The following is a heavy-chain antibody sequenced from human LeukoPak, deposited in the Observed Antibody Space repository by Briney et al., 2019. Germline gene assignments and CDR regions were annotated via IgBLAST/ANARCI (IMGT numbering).Heavy chain of an antibody. CDR2: IIPIFGTA. V-gene: IGHV1-69*05. J-gene: IGHJ5*02. CDR3: AREWNNWFDP. CDR1: GGTFSSYA. Sequence: GASVKVSCKASGGTFSSYAISWVRQAPGQGLEWMGRIIPIFGTANYAQKFQGRVTITTDESTSTAYTELSSLRSEDTAVYYCAREWNNWFDPWGQGTLVTVSS. D-gene: IGHD1-1*01.